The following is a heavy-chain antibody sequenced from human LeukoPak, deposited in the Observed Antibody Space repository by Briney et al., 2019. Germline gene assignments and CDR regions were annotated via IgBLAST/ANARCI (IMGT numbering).Heavy chain of an antibody. CDR1: GFTFSSYG. Sequence: GGSLRLSCAASGFTFSSYGIHWVRQALGKGLECVALISFDGSKTYYADSVKGRFTISRDNSKNTLYLQMNSLRTEDTAVYYCARDGRFGLPSDYWGQGTLVTVSS. V-gene: IGHV3-30*03. J-gene: IGHJ4*02. CDR3: ARDGRFGLPSDY. D-gene: IGHD3/OR15-3a*01. CDR2: ISFDGSKT.